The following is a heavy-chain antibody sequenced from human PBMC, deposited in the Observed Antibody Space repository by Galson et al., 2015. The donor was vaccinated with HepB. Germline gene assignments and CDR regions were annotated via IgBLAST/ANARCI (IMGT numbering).Heavy chain of an antibody. D-gene: IGHD3-22*01. CDR2: LSYSGST. V-gene: IGHV4-39*01. Sequence: ETLSLTCTVSGGSISSSSYSWGWIRQPPGKGLEWIGSLSYSGSTYYNPSLKSRVTISVDTSRIQLSLKLSSVTAGDTAVYYCVCNYYDGSGSFFWGQGTLVTVS. CDR3: VCNYYDGSGSFF. J-gene: IGHJ4*02. CDR1: GGSISSSSYS.